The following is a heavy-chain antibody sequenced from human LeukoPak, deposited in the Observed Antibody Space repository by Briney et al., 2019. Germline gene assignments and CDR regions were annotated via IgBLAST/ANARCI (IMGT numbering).Heavy chain of an antibody. V-gene: IGHV3-48*02. CDR1: GFTFSGYF. J-gene: IGHJ3*02. Sequence: PGGSLRLSCAASGFTFSGYFMTWVRQAPGKGLEWVSYISSSSNSMYYADSVKGRFTISRDNAKNSLYLQMNSLRDEDTALYYCARESGFAFYIWGQGTVVTVSS. CDR3: ARESGFAFYI. CDR2: ISSSSNSM. D-gene: IGHD3-3*01.